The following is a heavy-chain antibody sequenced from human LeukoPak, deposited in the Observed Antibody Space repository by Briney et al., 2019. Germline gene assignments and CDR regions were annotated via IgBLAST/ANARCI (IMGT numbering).Heavy chain of an antibody. J-gene: IGHJ5*02. CDR2: IYPGDSDT. D-gene: IGHD2-15*01. CDR1: GYSFTSYW. Sequence: GESLKISCKGSGYSFTSYWIGWVRQMPGKGLEWMGIIYPGDSDTRYSPSFQGQVTISADKSISTAYLQWSSLKASDTAMYYCARLLNYCSGGSCYSGEDTRSRYNWFDPWGQGTLVTVSS. V-gene: IGHV5-51*01. CDR3: ARLLNYCSGGSCYSGEDTRSRYNWFDP.